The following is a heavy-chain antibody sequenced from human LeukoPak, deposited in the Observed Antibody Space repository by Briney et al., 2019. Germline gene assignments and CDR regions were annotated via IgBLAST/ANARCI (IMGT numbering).Heavy chain of an antibody. V-gene: IGHV3-23*01. CDR3: AKDQGAYIGTHYFDY. Sequence: HPGGSLRLSCAASGFTFSSYAMSWVRQAPGKGLEWVSCIGGSGAGTFYTDSVKGRFTISRDNSKNTLYLQMNSLRAEDTGVYYCAKDQGAYIGTHYFDYWGQGTLVTVSS. CDR2: IGGSGAGT. J-gene: IGHJ4*02. CDR1: GFTFSSYA. D-gene: IGHD1-26*01.